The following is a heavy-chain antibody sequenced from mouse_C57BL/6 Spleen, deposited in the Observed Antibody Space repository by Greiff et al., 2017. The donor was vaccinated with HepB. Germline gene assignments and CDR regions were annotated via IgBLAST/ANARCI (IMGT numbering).Heavy chain of an antibody. CDR2: ISNGGGST. CDR3: ARRNYEGHFDY. Sequence: EVKLQESGGGLVQPGGSLKLSCAASGFTFSDYYMYWVRQTPEKRLEWVAYISNGGGSTYYPDTVKGRFTISRDNAKNTLYLQMSRLKSEDTAMYYCARRNYEGHFDYWGQGTTLTVSS. J-gene: IGHJ2*01. V-gene: IGHV5-12*01. D-gene: IGHD1-1*01. CDR1: GFTFSDYY.